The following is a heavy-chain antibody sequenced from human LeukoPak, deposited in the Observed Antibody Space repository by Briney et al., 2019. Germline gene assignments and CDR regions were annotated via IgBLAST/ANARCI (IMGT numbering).Heavy chain of an antibody. CDR3: AKQFPNCWKQYHYGMDG. D-gene: IGHD3-3*01. CDR1: GSTLSITG. V-gene: IGHV3-30*18. CDR2: ISDDGRNK. Sequence: GRSLRPSCAASGSTLSITGMDWVRQAPGKGLEWVAVISDDGRNKYFAESVKVRITISRDKSKNTLYLQMNSLRAEDTAVYHCAKQFPNCWKQYHYGMDGWGRGTAVIVSS. J-gene: IGHJ6*02.